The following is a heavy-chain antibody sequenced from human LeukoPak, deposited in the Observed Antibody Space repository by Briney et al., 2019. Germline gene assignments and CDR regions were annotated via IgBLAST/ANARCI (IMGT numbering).Heavy chain of an antibody. D-gene: IGHD1-1*01. CDR1: GFTISGFW. J-gene: IGHJ4*01. CDR3: ITEVQVRASASLGL. Sequence: GGSLRLSCAASGFTISGFWMHWVRQVPGEGLVWVARMNSAGTTINYADSVKGRFTISRDNVRNTLHLQMNNLSLEDTAVYLCITEVQVRASASLGLWGRGTLVTVS. CDR2: MNSAGTTI. V-gene: IGHV3-74*01.